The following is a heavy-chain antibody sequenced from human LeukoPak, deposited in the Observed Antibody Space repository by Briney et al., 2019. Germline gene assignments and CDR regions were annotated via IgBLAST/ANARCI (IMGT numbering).Heavy chain of an antibody. J-gene: IGHJ4*02. D-gene: IGHD1-26*01. CDR2: IYPNSGGT. CDR3: ARFSGGSNFDY. Sequence: ASVKVSCKASGYTFSGYFMHWVRQAPGQGLEWMGWIYPNSGGTKYAQKFQGRVTMTRDTSISTIYMELSSLRSDDTAVYYCARFSGGSNFDYWGQGTLVTVPS. V-gene: IGHV1-2*02. CDR1: GYTFSGYF.